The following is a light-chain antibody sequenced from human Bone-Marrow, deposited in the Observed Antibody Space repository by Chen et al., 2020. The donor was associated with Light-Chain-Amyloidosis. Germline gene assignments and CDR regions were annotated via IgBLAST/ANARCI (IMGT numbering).Light chain of an antibody. CDR1: NIGSTS. V-gene: IGLV3-21*02. CDR2: DDS. CDR3: QVWDRSRDRPV. Sequence: SYVLTQPSSVSVAPRQTATIACGGNNIGSTSVHWYQQTPGQAPLRVVYDDSDRPSGIPELLSGSNAGNTATLTISRVEAVDEADYYCQVWDRSRDRPVFGGGTKLTVL. J-gene: IGLJ3*02.